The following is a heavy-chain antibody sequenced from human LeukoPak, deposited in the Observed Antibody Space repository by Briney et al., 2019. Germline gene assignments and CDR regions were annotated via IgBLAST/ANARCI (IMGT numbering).Heavy chain of an antibody. CDR1: GYTFTNYG. Sequence: GASVKVSCKASGYTFTNYGITWVRQAPGQGLEWMGWINPNSGGTNYAQKFQGRVTMTRDTSISTAYMELSRLRSDDTAVYYCARAAVTTGYFDYWGQGTLVTVSS. J-gene: IGHJ4*02. CDR3: ARAAVTTGYFDY. D-gene: IGHD4-17*01. CDR2: INPNSGGT. V-gene: IGHV1-2*02.